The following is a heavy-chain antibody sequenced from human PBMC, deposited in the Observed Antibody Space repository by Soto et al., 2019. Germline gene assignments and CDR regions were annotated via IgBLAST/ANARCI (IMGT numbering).Heavy chain of an antibody. CDR1: GFTFSSYA. D-gene: IGHD2-15*01. J-gene: IGHJ4*02. CDR2: ISGSGGST. V-gene: IGHV3-23*01. CDR3: AKAGYGCSGGSCYYYYFDY. Sequence: EVQLLESGGGLVQPGGSLRLSCAASGFTFSSYAMSWVRQAPGKGLEWVSAISGSGGSTYYADSVKGRFTISRDNSKNTLYLQMNSLRAEDTAVYYCAKAGYGCSGGSCYYYYFDYWGQGTLVTVSS.